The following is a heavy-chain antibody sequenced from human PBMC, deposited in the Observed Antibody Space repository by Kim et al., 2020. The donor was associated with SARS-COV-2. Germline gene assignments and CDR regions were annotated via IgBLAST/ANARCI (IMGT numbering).Heavy chain of an antibody. J-gene: IGHJ4*02. D-gene: IGHD3-3*01. Sequence: GGSLRLSCEASGFTFSNYGMHWVRQAPGKGLEWVAMISYDGSNKYYRDSVKGRFTISRDNSKNTLYLQMNSLRDEDTAVYYCAKVVRDFWSGYSSPVYWGQGTLVTVPS. CDR2: ISYDGSNK. CDR3: AKVVRDFWSGYSSPVY. CDR1: GFTFSNYG. V-gene: IGHV3-30*18.